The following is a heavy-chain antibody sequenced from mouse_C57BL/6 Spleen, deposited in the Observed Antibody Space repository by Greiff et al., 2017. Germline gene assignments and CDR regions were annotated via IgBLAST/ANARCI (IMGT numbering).Heavy chain of an antibody. CDR1: RFTFSDYG. V-gene: IGHV5-17*01. CDR3: ARHYGSSFGAMDY. D-gene: IGHD1-1*01. Sequence: EVMLVESGGGLVKPGGSLKLSCAASRFTFSDYGMHWVRQAPEKGLEWVAYISRGSSTIYYADTVKGRFTIPRDNAKTTLFLQMTSLRSEDTAMYYCARHYGSSFGAMDYWGQGTSVTVSS. J-gene: IGHJ4*01. CDR2: ISRGSSTI.